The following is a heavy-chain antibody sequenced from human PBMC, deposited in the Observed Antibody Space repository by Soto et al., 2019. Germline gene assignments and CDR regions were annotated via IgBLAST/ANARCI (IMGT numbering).Heavy chain of an antibody. CDR2: IYGGGAT. J-gene: IGHJ5*02. D-gene: IGHD1-26*01. CDR3: ARDESGTSGFDP. Sequence: HPGGSLRLSCAASGFTVSSNYVNWVRQAPGKGLEWVSVIYGGGATFSADSVRGRFTISRDNFKNTVYLQMDNLRADDTAIYYCARDESGTSGFDPWGQGTLVTVSS. CDR1: GFTVSSNY. V-gene: IGHV3-53*01.